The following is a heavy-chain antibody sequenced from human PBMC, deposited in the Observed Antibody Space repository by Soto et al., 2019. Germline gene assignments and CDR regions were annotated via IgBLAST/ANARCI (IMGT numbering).Heavy chain of an antibody. D-gene: IGHD6-6*01. CDR2: IYGSGST. V-gene: IGHV4-30-4*01. CDR1: GDSISSGFYY. Sequence: SETLSLTCTVSGDSISSGFYYWSWIRQLPGEGLEWIGYIYGSGSTYYNPSLKSRVTISEDMSKNQFSLNLRSVTAADTAVYYCARGGIAARFLRYYYYGMDVWGQGTTVTVSS. J-gene: IGHJ6*02. CDR3: ARGGIAARFLRYYYYGMDV.